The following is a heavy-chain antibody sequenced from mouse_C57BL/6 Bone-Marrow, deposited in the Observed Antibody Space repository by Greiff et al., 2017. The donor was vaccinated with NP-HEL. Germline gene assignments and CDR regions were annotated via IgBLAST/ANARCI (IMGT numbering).Heavy chain of an antibody. CDR1: GFTFSSYG. D-gene: IGHD1-1*01. V-gene: IGHV5-6*01. CDR2: LSSGGSYT. CDR3: ARYGSSYLWYFDV. J-gene: IGHJ1*03. Sequence: EVQGVESGGDLVKPGGSLKLSCAASGFTFSSYGMSWVRQTPDKRLEWVATLSSGGSYTYYPDSVKGRFTISRDNAKNTLYLQMSSLKSEDTAMYYCARYGSSYLWYFDVWGTGTTVTVSS.